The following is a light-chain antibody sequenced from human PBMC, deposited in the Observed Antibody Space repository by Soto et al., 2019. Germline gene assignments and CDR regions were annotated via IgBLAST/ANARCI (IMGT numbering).Light chain of an antibody. Sequence: QSVLTQPASVSGSPGQSITISCTGTSSDVGGYNYVSWYQQHPGKAPKLMIYAVTDRPSGVSSRFSGSKSGSTASLTVSGLQAEDEADYYCSSFAGSNNFVFGSGTKLTVL. CDR1: SSDVGGYNY. V-gene: IGLV2-14*01. CDR2: AVT. CDR3: SSFAGSNNFV. J-gene: IGLJ1*01.